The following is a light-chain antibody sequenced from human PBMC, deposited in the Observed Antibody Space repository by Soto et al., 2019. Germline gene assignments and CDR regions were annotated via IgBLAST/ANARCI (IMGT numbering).Light chain of an antibody. V-gene: IGKV3-20*01. CDR2: GAS. Sequence: EIVLTQSPGTLSLSPGERATLSCRASQSVSSSYLVWYQQKPDQAPRLLIYGASSRVTGIPDRFSGSGSGTDFTLTISRLEPEDFAVYYCQQYGSSPPYTFGQGTKLEIK. CDR1: QSVSSSY. CDR3: QQYGSSPPYT. J-gene: IGKJ2*01.